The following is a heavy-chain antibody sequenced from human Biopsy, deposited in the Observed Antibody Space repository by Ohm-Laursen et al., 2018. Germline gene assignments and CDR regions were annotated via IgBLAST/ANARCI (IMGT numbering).Heavy chain of an antibody. CDR2: IYSSGIT. CDR3: ARGQDYGGNKAFDI. CDR1: GGSMIHYY. D-gene: IGHD4-23*01. J-gene: IGHJ3*02. V-gene: IGHV4-59*01. Sequence: SQTLSLTCTVSGGSMIHYYWNWIRQSPGKGLEWIAYIYSSGITNYNPSLKSRLTISIDTSKNQFSLKLNSVTTADTAVYYCARGQDYGGNKAFDIWGQGTKVTVSS.